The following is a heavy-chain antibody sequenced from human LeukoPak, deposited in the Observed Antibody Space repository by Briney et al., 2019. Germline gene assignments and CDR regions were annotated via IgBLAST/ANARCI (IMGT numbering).Heavy chain of an antibody. V-gene: IGHV6-1*01. CDR1: GDTVSSNSAA. Sequence: SQTLSLTCAISGDTVSSNSAAWNWIRQSPSRGLEWLGRTYYRSKWYNDYAVSVKSRITINPDTSKNQFSLQLNSVTPEDTAVYYCARDAGIAAAATGGFDIWGQGTMVTVSS. CDR3: ARDAGIAAAATGGFDI. D-gene: IGHD6-13*01. CDR2: TYYRSKWYN. J-gene: IGHJ3*02.